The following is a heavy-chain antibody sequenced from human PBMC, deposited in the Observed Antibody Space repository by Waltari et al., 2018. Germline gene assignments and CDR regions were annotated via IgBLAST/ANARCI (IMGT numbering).Heavy chain of an antibody. CDR3: ARAPGVRVGFDF. D-gene: IGHD3-22*01. J-gene: IGHJ4*02. CDR1: GGSISSYY. V-gene: IGHV4-59*01. CDR2: IHYSGST. Sequence: QVQLQESGPGLVKPSETLSLTCPVPGGSISSYYWSWIRQPPGKGLEWIGYIHYSGSTNYNPSLKSRVTMSIDTSKNQFSLELSSVTAADTAVYYCARAPGVRVGFDFWGQGTLVTVSS.